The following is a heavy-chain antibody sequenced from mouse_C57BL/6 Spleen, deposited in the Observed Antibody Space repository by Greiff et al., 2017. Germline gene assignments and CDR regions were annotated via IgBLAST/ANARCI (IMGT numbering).Heavy chain of an antibody. CDR1: GFTFSSSA. CDR2: ISDGGSYT. Sequence: EVQVVESGGGLVKPGGSLKLSCAASGFTFSSSAMSWVRQTPEKRLEWVATISDGGSYTYYPENVKGRFTSSRDNAKNNLYLQMSHLKSEDTAMYYCARGRNWDGFAYWGQGTLVTVSA. V-gene: IGHV5-4*01. D-gene: IGHD4-1*01. J-gene: IGHJ3*01. CDR3: ARGRNWDGFAY.